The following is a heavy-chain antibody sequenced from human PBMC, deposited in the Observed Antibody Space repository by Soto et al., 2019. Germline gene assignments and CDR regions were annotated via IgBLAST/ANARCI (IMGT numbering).Heavy chain of an antibody. CDR1: GFTFSSYA. CDR2: ISGSGGST. CDR3: ERVGDYHARSCPMDV. D-gene: IGHD3-22*01. Sequence: GGSLRLSCAASGFTFSSYAMSWVRQAPGKGLEWVSAISGSGGSTYYADSVKGRFTISRDNSKNTLYLQMNSLRAEDTAVYYCERVGDYHARSCPMDVWCQAITVTVS. J-gene: IGHJ6*02. V-gene: IGHV3-23*01.